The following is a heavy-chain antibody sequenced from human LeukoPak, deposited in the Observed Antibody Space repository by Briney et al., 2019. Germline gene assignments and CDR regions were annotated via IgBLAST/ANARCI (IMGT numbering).Heavy chain of an antibody. CDR3: ARGGPTMIVVVEGWFDP. CDR1: GGSISSGGYY. D-gene: IGHD3-22*01. Sequence: SQTPSLTCTVSGGSISSGGYYRSWIRQHPGKGLEWIGYIYYSGSTYYNPSLKSRVTISVDTSKNQFSLKLSSVTAADTAVYYCARGGPTMIVVVEGWFDPWGQGTLVTVSS. CDR2: IYYSGST. V-gene: IGHV4-31*03. J-gene: IGHJ5*02.